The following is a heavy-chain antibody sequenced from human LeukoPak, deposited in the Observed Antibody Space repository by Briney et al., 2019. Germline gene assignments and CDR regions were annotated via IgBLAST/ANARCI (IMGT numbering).Heavy chain of an antibody. CDR2: IYYSGST. CDR1: GGSISSSSYY. J-gene: IGHJ4*02. CDR3: ARESHHGSGTIFGVAMAGDFDY. Sequence: SETLSLTCTVSGGSISSSSYYWGWIRQPPGKGLEWIGSIYYSGSTYYNPSLKSRVTISVDTSKNQFSLKLSSVTAADTAVYYCARESHHGSGTIFGVAMAGDFDYWGQGTLVTVSS. V-gene: IGHV4-39*07. D-gene: IGHD3-3*01.